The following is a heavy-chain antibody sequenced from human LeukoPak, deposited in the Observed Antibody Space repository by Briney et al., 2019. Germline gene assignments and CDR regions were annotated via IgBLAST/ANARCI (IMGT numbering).Heavy chain of an antibody. Sequence: GGSLRLSCAASGFTFSSYAMSWVRQAPGKGLEWVSSISSSSSYIYYADSVKGRFTISRDNAKNSLYLQMNSLRAEDTAVYYCARIRLGVVWFDPWGQGTLVTVSS. V-gene: IGHV3-21*01. D-gene: IGHD2-15*01. CDR3: ARIRLGVVWFDP. CDR1: GFTFSSYA. J-gene: IGHJ5*02. CDR2: ISSSSSYI.